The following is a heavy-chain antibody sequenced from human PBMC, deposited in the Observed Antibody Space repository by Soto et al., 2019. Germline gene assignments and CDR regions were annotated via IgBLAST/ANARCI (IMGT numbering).Heavy chain of an antibody. Sequence: PSETLSLTCTVSGGSISSYYWSWIRQPPGKGLEWIGYIYYSGSTNYNPSLKSRVTISVDTSKNQFSLKLSSVTAADTAVYYCARVGTNSSGWYYYYYGMDVWGQGTTVTVSS. CDR1: GGSISSYY. CDR3: ARVGTNSSGWYYYYYGMDV. V-gene: IGHV4-59*08. CDR2: IYYSGST. D-gene: IGHD6-19*01. J-gene: IGHJ6*02.